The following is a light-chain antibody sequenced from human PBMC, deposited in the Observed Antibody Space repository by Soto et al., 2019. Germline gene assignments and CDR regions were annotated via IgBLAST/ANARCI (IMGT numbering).Light chain of an antibody. CDR2: GAS. J-gene: IGKJ2*01. Sequence: EIVMTQSPATLSVSPGERATLSCRASQSVSSNVARYQQIPGQTPRLLIYGASTRATGIPVRFSGSGSGTEFTLTISSLQSEDFAVYYCHQYDDGPYTFGQGTKVDIK. CDR1: QSVSSN. CDR3: HQYDDGPYT. V-gene: IGKV3-15*01.